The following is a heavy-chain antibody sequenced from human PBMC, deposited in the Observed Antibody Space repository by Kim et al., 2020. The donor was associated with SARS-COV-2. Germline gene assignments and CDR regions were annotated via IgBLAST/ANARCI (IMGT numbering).Heavy chain of an antibody. CDR3: VTRQDRPDGWGAFDI. Sequence: GGSLRLSCAASGFTLSNHAMNWVRQAPGKGLEWVSTIGPNFVNTFYADSVKGRFTISRDNSKNTLFLQMSSLTVDDTAVYYCVTRQDRPDGWGAFDIWGQGTKVTVSS. CDR2: IGPNFVNT. V-gene: IGHV3-23*01. CDR1: GFTLSNHA. D-gene: IGHD3-16*01. J-gene: IGHJ3*02.